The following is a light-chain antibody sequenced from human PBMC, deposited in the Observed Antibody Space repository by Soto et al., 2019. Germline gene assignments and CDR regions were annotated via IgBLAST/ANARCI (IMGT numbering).Light chain of an antibody. CDR3: SSYTSSGTWV. Sequence: QSALTQPPSVSGSPGQSVTISCTGTSSDVGSYNRVSWYQQPPGTAPKLMICQVSNRPSGVPDRFSGSKSGNTASLTISGXXXXXEADYYCSSYTSSGTWVFGGGTKLTVL. V-gene: IGLV2-18*02. CDR2: QVS. CDR1: SSDVGSYNR. J-gene: IGLJ3*02.